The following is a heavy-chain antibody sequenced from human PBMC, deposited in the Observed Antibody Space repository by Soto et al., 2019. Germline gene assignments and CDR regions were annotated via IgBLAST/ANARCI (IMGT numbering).Heavy chain of an antibody. J-gene: IGHJ6*02. CDR1: GGSFNSHA. D-gene: IGHD3-3*02. CDR2: IIPIFSSA. CDR3: VKDLGYSLFAMGGGMDV. Sequence: QVQLVQSGAEVKKPGSSVKVSCKASGGSFNSHAFSWVRQAPGQGLEWLGGIIPIFSSANYAQKFQGRVTITADESSSTIYMELSSLTPEDTAIYYCVKDLGYSLFAMGGGMDVWGRGTTVTVSS. V-gene: IGHV1-69*01.